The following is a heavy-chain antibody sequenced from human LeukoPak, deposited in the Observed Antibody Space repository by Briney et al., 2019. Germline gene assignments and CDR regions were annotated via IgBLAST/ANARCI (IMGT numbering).Heavy chain of an antibody. V-gene: IGHV3-15*01. CDR3: TTERPRTAMVSFDY. Sequence: GGSLRLSCAASGFTSTNTWMTWVRQAPGKGLEWVGRIKSKTDGGTTDYAAPVKGRFTISRDDSKNTLYLQMNSLKTEDTAVYYCTTERPRTAMVSFDYWGQGTLVTVSS. J-gene: IGHJ4*02. CDR1: GFTSTNTW. CDR2: IKSKTDGGTT. D-gene: IGHD5-18*01.